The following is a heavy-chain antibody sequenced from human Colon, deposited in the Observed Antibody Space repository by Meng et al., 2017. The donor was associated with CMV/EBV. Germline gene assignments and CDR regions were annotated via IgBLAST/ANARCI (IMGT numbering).Heavy chain of an antibody. CDR1: GGSVSSYY. J-gene: IGHJ4*02. V-gene: IGHV4-59*02. CDR2: VFFSGST. D-gene: IGHD3-3*01. Sequence: GSLRLSCSVSGGSVSSYYWSWIRQSPGKGLEWIGYVFFSGSTNYNPSLKSRVAVSVDTSKNQFSLKLSSVTAADTAVYYCALYDFWSGYLGYWGQGTLVTVSS. CDR3: ALYDFWSGYLGY.